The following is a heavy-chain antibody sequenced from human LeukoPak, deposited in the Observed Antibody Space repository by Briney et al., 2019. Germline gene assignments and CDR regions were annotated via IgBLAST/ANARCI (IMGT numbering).Heavy chain of an antibody. V-gene: IGHV3-74*01. CDR2: INGDGSDT. D-gene: IGHD1-26*01. CDR3: ARESSGSRRVNYYYYMDV. Sequence: GGSRRLSCAASGFTFSNYWMHWVRQVPGKGPEWVSHINGDGSDTGYADSVKGRFTISRDNRKNTVYLQMNSLRAEDTAVYFCARESSGSRRVNYYYYMDVWGKGTTVTVSS. J-gene: IGHJ6*03. CDR1: GFTFSNYW.